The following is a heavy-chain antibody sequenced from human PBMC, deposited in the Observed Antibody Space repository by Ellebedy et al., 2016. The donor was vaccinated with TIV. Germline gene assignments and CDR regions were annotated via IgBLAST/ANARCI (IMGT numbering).Heavy chain of an antibody. D-gene: IGHD4-11*01. CDR2: MNPNSAKT. V-gene: IGHV1-8*01. Sequence: ASVKVSXKASKYTFTSYDVTWVRQATGQGLEWMGWMNPNSAKTGYAQKFQGRVTITADESTSTAYMELSSLRSEDTAVYYCATIISNHRVYWGQGTLVTVSS. J-gene: IGHJ4*02. CDR1: KYTFTSYD. CDR3: ATIISNHRVY.